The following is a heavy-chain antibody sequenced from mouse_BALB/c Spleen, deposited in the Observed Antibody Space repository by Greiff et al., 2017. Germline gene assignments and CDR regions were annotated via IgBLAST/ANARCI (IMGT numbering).Heavy chain of an antibody. Sequence: EVKLMESGGDLVKPGGSLKLSCAASGFTFSSYGMSWVCQTPDKRLEWVATISSGGSYTYYPDSVKGRFTISRDNAKNTLYLQMSSLKSEDTAMYYCARHQDYYGSSYGYFDVWGAGTTVTVSS. CDR2: ISSGGSYT. D-gene: IGHD1-1*01. J-gene: IGHJ1*01. V-gene: IGHV5-6*01. CDR3: ARHQDYYGSSYGYFDV. CDR1: GFTFSSYG.